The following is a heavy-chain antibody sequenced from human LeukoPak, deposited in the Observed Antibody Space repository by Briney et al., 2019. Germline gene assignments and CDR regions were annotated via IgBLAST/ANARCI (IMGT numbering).Heavy chain of an antibody. CDR3: AKGSGGSCYSGVDY. V-gene: IGHV3-23*01. J-gene: IGHJ4*02. CDR1: GFTFSSYA. Sequence: GGSLRLSCAVSGFTFSSYAMTWVRQAPGKGLEWVSVIGGSGDRTYYADSVKGRFTISRDNSKNTLYLQMNSLRAEDTAVYYCAKGSGGSCYSGVDYWGQGTLVTVSS. D-gene: IGHD2-15*01. CDR2: IGGSGDRT.